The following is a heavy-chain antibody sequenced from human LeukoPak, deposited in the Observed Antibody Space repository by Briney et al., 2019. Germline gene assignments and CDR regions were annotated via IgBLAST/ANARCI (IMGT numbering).Heavy chain of an antibody. Sequence: GGSLRLSCAASGFTFSSYGMHWVRQAPGKGLEWVAVIWYDGSNKYYADSVKGRFTISRDNSKNTLYLQMNSPRAEDTAVYYCARVKYCSAGSCYVAFDIWGQGTMVTVSS. CDR1: GFTFSSYG. J-gene: IGHJ3*02. D-gene: IGHD2-15*01. CDR2: IWYDGSNK. CDR3: ARVKYCSAGSCYVAFDI. V-gene: IGHV3-33*01.